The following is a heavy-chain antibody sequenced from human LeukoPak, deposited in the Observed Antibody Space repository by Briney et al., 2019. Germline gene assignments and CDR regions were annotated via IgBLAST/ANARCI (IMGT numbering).Heavy chain of an antibody. J-gene: IGHJ4*02. Sequence: ETLSLTCTVSGGSISSSSYWWGWIRQPPGKGLEWIANIYYSGSTHYNPSLKSRVTISIEKSKNQFSLKLSSVTAADTAVYYCARNYYESSGYYPWNFDYWGQGTLVTVSS. D-gene: IGHD3-22*01. CDR2: IYYSGST. CDR1: GGSISSSSYW. V-gene: IGHV4-39*01. CDR3: ARNYYESSGYYPWNFDY.